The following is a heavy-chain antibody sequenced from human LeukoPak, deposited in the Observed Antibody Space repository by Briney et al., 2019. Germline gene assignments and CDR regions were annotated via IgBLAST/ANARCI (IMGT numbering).Heavy chain of an antibody. CDR2: ISGDGSVT. CDR3: AKDKCTNGVCSFDY. CDR1: GFTLRNYW. D-gene: IGHD2-8*01. J-gene: IGHJ4*02. V-gene: IGHV3-74*01. Sequence: GGSLRLSCTASGFTLRNYWMHWVRQVPGKRLVWVSRISGDGSVTNYADSVQGRFTISRDNAKNSLYLQMNSLRAEDMALYYCAKDKCTNGVCSFDYWGQGTLVTVSS.